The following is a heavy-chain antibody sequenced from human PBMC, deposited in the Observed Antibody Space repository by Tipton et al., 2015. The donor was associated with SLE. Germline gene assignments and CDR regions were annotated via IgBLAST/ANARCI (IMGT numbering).Heavy chain of an antibody. Sequence: TLSLTCAVYGGSFSGYYWSWIRQPPGEGLEWIGEINHSGSTNYNPSLKSRVTISVDTSKNQFSLKLSSVTAADTAVYYCARDGGYCSGGSCYSPRWYFDLWGRGTLVTVSS. CDR1: GGSFSGYY. CDR2: INHSGST. V-gene: IGHV4-34*01. CDR3: ARDGGYCSGGSCYSPRWYFDL. J-gene: IGHJ2*01. D-gene: IGHD2-15*01.